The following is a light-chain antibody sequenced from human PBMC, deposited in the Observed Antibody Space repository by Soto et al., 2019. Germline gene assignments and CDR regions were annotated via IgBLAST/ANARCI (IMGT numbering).Light chain of an antibody. CDR2: GAS. J-gene: IGKJ1*01. CDR3: QQDGGSPQT. V-gene: IGKV3-20*01. Sequence: EIVLTQSPGTLSLSPGERATLSCRARQSVSNYLAWYQQKPGQAPRLLIYGASSRATVIPDRFRGSGSGTDCTLTISILEPDDGAVDYCQQDGGSPQTFGQGTKVEMK. CDR1: QSVSNY.